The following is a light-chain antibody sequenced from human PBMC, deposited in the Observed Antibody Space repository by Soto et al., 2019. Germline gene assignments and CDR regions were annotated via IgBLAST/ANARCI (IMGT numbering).Light chain of an antibody. CDR3: QQYNYWLS. V-gene: IGKV3D-15*01. J-gene: IGKJ4*01. CDR2: GAS. CDR1: QSVNSN. Sequence: EVVMTQSPATLSVSPGERATLSCRASQSVNSNLAWYQKKPGQAPRLVIYGASTRATGIPGRFSGSVSGTEFTLTISSLQAEDFAVYYCQQYNYWLSLGGGTKVEIK.